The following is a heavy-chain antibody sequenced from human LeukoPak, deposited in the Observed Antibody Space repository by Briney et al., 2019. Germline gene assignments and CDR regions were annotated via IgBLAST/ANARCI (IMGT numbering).Heavy chain of an antibody. CDR1: GGTFSSHA. D-gene: IGHD1-26*01. J-gene: IGHJ6*03. V-gene: IGHV1-69*05. CDR3: ARENLVGATTRLNYYYMDV. Sequence: GSSVKVSCKASGGTFSSHAISWVRQAPGQGLEWMGGIIPIFGTANYAQKFQGRVTITTDESTSTAYMELSSLRSEDTAVYYCARENLVGATTRLNYYYMDVWGKGTTVTVSS. CDR2: IIPIFGTA.